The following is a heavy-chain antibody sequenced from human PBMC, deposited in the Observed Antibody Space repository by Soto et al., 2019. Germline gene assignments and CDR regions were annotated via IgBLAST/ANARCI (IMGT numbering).Heavy chain of an antibody. V-gene: IGHV4-39*01. Sequence: QLQLQESGPGLVKPSETLSLTCAVSGGSISGTTYFWGWIRQPPGKGLEWIGSISSSGSTYNNPSLKRRVTMSVEKSKTQFSLNLRSVTAADTAVYFCARPCGDYCALHPFDYWGQGTLVTVSS. CDR2: ISSSGST. CDR3: ARPCGDYCALHPFDY. D-gene: IGHD4-17*01. CDR1: GGSISGTTYF. J-gene: IGHJ4*02.